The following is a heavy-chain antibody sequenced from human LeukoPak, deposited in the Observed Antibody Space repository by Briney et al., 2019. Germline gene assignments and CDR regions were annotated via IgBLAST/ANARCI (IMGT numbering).Heavy chain of an antibody. Sequence: GGYLRLSCAASGFTVSSNYMSWVRQAPGKGLEWGSVLYIGGSTYSADPVKGRFTIPRDNSKNTLYLQMNSLRAEDTAVYYCARDPLGQQEDYWGQGTLVTVSS. CDR1: GFTVSSNY. J-gene: IGHJ4*02. CDR2: LYIGGST. V-gene: IGHV3-66*02. CDR3: ARDPLGQQEDY. D-gene: IGHD3-16*01.